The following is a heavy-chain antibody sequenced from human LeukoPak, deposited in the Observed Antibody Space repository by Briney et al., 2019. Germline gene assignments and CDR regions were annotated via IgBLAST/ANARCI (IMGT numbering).Heavy chain of an antibody. CDR3: ARAGYSSGWYLHLVFDY. V-gene: IGHV4-34*01. D-gene: IGHD6-19*01. CDR2: INHSGST. CDR1: GGSFSGYY. J-gene: IGHJ4*02. Sequence: SETLSLTCAVYGGSFSGYYWSWIRQPPGKGLEWIGEINHSGSTNYNPSLKSRVTISVDTSKNQFSLKLSSVTAAGTAVYYCARAGYSSGWYLHLVFDYWGQGTLVTVSS.